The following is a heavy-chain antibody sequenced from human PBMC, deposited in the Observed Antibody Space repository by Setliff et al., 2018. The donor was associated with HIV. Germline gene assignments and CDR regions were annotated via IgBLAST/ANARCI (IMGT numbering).Heavy chain of an antibody. Sequence: PSETLSLTCTVSGGYISSGGYCWSWIRQHPGKGLEWIGYIYYSGSTHYNPSLKSRVTTSGDTSKNQFSLKLRSVTAADTAVYYCARDPYYYDSSGYLSAFDIWGQGTMVTVSS. V-gene: IGHV4-31*03. J-gene: IGHJ3*02. CDR3: ARDPYYYDSSGYLSAFDI. CDR1: GGYISSGGYC. CDR2: IYYSGST. D-gene: IGHD3-22*01.